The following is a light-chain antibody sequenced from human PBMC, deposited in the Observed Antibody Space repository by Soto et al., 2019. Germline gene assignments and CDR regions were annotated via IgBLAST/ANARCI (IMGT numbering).Light chain of an antibody. CDR2: WTS. CDR3: QQYYSAPYT. V-gene: IGKV4-1*01. Sequence: DLIITPSPDSLAVSQDGSATINCKSSQSVLYSHNNESYLAWFQQKPGQPPKLLIYWTSARESAVPDRFSGSGSGTDFTLTISSLQAEDVAIYYCQQYYSAPYTFCQGTKVDI. CDR1: QSVLYSHNNESY. J-gene: IGKJ2*01.